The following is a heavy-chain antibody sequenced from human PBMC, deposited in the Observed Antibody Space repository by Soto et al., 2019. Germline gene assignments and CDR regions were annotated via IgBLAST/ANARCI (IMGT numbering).Heavy chain of an antibody. CDR1: GLTFSSYA. V-gene: IGHV3-30-3*01. CDR2: VSYDGGNK. J-gene: IGHJ4*02. D-gene: IGHD1-1*01. Sequence: QVQLVESGGGVVQPGRSLRLSCEVSGLTFSSYAMHWVRQAPGKGLEWVAVVSYDGGNKYYADSVEGRFTISRDNSKNTLYLQMNSLRAEDTAVYYCARELERLFDYWGQGTLVTVSS. CDR3: ARELERLFDY.